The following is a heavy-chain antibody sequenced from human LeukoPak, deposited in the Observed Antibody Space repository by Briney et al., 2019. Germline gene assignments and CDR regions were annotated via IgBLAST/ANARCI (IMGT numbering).Heavy chain of an antibody. V-gene: IGHV1-18*01. J-gene: IGHJ4*02. CDR1: GCTFTSYG. CDR3: ARSTAGELPHY. D-gene: IGHD1-26*01. Sequence: ASVKVSCKASGCTFTSYGINWVRQAPGQGLEWMGWISAYTGNTNYAQNLQGRVTMTTDTSTSTAYMELRSLRSDDTAVYYCARSTAGELPHYWGQGTLVTVSS. CDR2: ISAYTGNT.